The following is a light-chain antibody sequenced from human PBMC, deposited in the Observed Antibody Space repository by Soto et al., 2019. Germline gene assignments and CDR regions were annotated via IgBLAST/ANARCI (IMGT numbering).Light chain of an antibody. CDR3: EVWADSPSGLVL. CDR1: GSNIGSNS. V-gene: IGLV1-44*01. J-gene: IGLJ2*01. Sequence: QSVLTQPPSASGTPGQSVTISCSGSGSNIGSNSVNWYQQVPGTAPKLLIYGDNRRPSGVPDRFTGSKSGTSASLAISGLQSEDEADYYCEVWADSPSGLVLFGGGTKLTVL. CDR2: GDN.